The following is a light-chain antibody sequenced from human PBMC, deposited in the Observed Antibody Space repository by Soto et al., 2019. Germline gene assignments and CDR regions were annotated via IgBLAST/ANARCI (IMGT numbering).Light chain of an antibody. CDR1: QGVSDN. V-gene: IGKV3-15*01. CDR3: QQYNDWPLT. J-gene: IGKJ3*01. Sequence: EIVMTQSPATLSVSPGERATLSCRASQGVSDNLAWYQQRPGQPPRLLIYGPSTRATGIPVRFSGSGSGTEFTLTISSLQSEDFAVYYCQQYNDWPLTFGPGTKVDIK. CDR2: GPS.